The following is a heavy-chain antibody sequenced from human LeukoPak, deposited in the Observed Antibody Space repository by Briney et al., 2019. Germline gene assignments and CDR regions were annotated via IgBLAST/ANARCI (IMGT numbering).Heavy chain of an antibody. D-gene: IGHD5-24*01. V-gene: IGHV4-38-2*02. CDR1: GYSISSGYS. Sequence: PSETLSLTCTVSGYSISSGYSWAWIQQPPGEGLEWVSSITHTRTTYYNPSIKSRVTVSRDTSKNHFSLTLSSVPARDTAVYYCARFRGGVGWEYWGQGTLVTVSS. J-gene: IGHJ4*02. CDR2: ITHTRTT. CDR3: ARFRGGVGWEY.